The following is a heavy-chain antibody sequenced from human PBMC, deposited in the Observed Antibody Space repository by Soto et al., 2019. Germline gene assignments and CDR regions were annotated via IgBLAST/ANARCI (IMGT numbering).Heavy chain of an antibody. J-gene: IGHJ5*02. CDR2: IYPGDSDT. V-gene: IGHV5-51*01. CDR3: ARHGGSSLGFFPHWFDP. CDR1: GYRFTNYW. Sequence: GESLKISCKGSGYRFTNYWIGWVRQMPGKGLEWMGIIYPGDSDTRYSPSFQGQVTISADKSISTAYLQWSSLKASDTAMYYCARHGGSSLGFFPHWFDPWGQGTLVTVSS. D-gene: IGHD6-13*01.